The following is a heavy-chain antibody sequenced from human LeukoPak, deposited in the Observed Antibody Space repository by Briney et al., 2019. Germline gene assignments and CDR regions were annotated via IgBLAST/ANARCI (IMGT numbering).Heavy chain of an antibody. CDR1: GFSVSDIY. D-gene: IGHD3-10*01. V-gene: IGHV3-66*01. CDR2: IYSGDKI. Sequence: GGFLRLSCVASGFSVSDIYMNWVRQAPGKGLEWLSVIYSGDKIYYADSVKDRFTISRDISKNTVYLQMNNLRVEDTAVYYCARDRKYLYYGMEVWGQGTTVTVSS. J-gene: IGHJ6*02. CDR3: ARDRKYLYYGMEV.